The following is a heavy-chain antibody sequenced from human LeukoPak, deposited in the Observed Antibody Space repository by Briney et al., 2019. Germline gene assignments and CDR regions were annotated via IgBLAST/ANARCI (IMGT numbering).Heavy chain of an antibody. D-gene: IGHD2-15*01. Sequence: GASVKVSCKASGYTFPDYGISWVRQAPGQGLEWMGWINPNSGGTNYAQKFQGRVTMTRDTSISTAYMELSRLRSDDTAVYYCARDRVENCSGGSCYSDLEWFDPWGQGTLVTVSS. V-gene: IGHV1-2*02. CDR1: GYTFPDYG. CDR3: ARDRVENCSGGSCYSDLEWFDP. J-gene: IGHJ5*02. CDR2: INPNSGGT.